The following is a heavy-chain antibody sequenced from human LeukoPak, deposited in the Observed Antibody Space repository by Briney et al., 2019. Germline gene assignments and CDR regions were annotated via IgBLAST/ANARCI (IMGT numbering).Heavy chain of an antibody. V-gene: IGHV3-69-1*02. CDR1: GFTLSSYA. J-gene: IGHJ4*02. Sequence: GGSLRLSCAASGFTLSSYAMSWVRQAPGKGLEWVSAISVSGNTYHADSVKGRFTISRDNAKNSLYLQMNGLRADDTAVYYCARERTTIVSGTTIGAYWGQGTLVTVSS. D-gene: IGHD2/OR15-2a*01. CDR3: ARERTTIVSGTTIGAY. CDR2: ISVSGNT.